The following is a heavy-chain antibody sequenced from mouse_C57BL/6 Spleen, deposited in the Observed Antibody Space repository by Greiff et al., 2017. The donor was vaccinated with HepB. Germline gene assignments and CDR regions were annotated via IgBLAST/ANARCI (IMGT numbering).Heavy chain of an antibody. D-gene: IGHD1-1*01. V-gene: IGHV1-53*01. J-gene: IGHJ1*03. CDR1: GYTFTSYW. CDR2: INPSNGGT. Sequence: VQLQQPGPELVKPGASVKLSCKASGYTFTSYWMHWVKQRPGQGLEWIGNINPSNGGTNYNEKFKSKATLTVDKSSSTAYMQLSSLTSEDSAVYYCARNDYGSSYRGYFDVWGTGTTVTVSS. CDR3: ARNDYGSSYRGYFDV.